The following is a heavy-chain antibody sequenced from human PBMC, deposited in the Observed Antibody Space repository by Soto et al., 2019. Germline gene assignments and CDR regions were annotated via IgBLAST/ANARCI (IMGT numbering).Heavy chain of an antibody. CDR1: GYTFTSYA. Sequence: ASVKVSCTASGYTFTSYAMHWVRQAPGQRLEWMGWINAGNGNTKYSQKFQGRVTITRDTSASTAYMELSSLRSEDTAVYYCARGPSPARWGVLGMDVWGQGTTVTVSS. J-gene: IGHJ6*02. V-gene: IGHV1-3*01. CDR3: ARGPSPARWGVLGMDV. D-gene: IGHD3-16*01. CDR2: INAGNGNT.